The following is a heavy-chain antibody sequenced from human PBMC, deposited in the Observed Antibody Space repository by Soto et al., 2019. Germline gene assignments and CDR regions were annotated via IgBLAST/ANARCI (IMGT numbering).Heavy chain of an antibody. Sequence: QVQLVESGGGVVQPGRSLRLSCAASGFTFSSYAMHWVRQAPGKGLEWVAVISYDGSNKYYADSVKGRFTISRDNYKNTLYLQMNSLRAEDTAVYYCARDSSSRYLENFDYWGQGTLVHVSS. CDR3: ARDSSSRYLENFDY. CDR1: GFTFSSYA. CDR2: ISYDGSNK. V-gene: IGHV3-30-3*01. D-gene: IGHD6-13*01. J-gene: IGHJ4*02.